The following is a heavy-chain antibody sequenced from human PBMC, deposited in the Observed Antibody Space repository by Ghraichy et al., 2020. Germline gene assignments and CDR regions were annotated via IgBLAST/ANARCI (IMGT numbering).Heavy chain of an antibody. V-gene: IGHV3-72*01. CDR1: GFIFSDYY. J-gene: IGHJ4*02. CDR3: VRVFTDNSWHLDY. D-gene: IGHD4-23*01. Sequence: GESLNISCVASGFIFSDYYMDWVRQAPGKGLQWVGRIRKKVNSYTTEYAASVKGRVTISRDDSKNSLYLQMNGLETEDTALYYCVRVFTDNSWHLDYWGQGTLVTVSS. CDR2: IRKKVNSYTT.